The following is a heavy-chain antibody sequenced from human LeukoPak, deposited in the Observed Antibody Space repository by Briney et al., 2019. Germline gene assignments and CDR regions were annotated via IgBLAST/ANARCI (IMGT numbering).Heavy chain of an antibody. CDR3: ANSSPGSSGYYGVDY. Sequence: GASVKVSCKASGGTFSSYAISWVRQAPGQGLEWMGRILPILGIANYAQKFQGRVTITADKSTSTAYMELSSLRSEDTAVYYCANSSPGSSGYYGVDYWGQGTLVTVSS. D-gene: IGHD3-22*01. J-gene: IGHJ4*02. V-gene: IGHV1-69*04. CDR1: GGTFSSYA. CDR2: ILPILGIA.